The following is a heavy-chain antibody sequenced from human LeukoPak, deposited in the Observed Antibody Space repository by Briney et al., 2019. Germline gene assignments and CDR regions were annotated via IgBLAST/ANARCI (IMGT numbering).Heavy chain of an antibody. CDR1: GYTFSNYA. CDR3: ARFYTGYFNFDH. CDR2: INTHTGNT. Sequence: ASVRVSCKASGYTFSNYAMIWVRQAPGQGREWMGWINTHTGNTTYAQDFTGRFVFSLDTSVSTAFLQINSLKAEDTAVYYCARFYTGYFNFDHWGEGTLVTVSS. V-gene: IGHV7-4-1*02. J-gene: IGHJ4*02. D-gene: IGHD5-12*01.